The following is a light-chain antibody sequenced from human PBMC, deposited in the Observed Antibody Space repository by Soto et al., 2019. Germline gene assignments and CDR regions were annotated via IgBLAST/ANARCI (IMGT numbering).Light chain of an antibody. CDR2: AAS. CDR3: QQRYSTTIT. V-gene: IGKV1-39*01. Sequence: DIQVTQSPSSLSPSVGGIVTITSRASQGISSYLNWYQKKAGKDPKTVIYAASSLQSGVPSRFSGSGSGTDFNLTISSLQTEDFATYECQQRYSTTITFGQGTRLEIK. CDR1: QGISSY. J-gene: IGKJ5*01.